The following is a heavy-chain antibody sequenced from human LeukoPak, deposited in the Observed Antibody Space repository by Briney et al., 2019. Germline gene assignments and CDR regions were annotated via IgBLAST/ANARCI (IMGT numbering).Heavy chain of an antibody. CDR3: ARESDLGWFDP. CDR2: IYSGGST. J-gene: IGHJ5*02. Sequence: PGGSLRLSCAASGFTVSSNYMSWVRQAPGKGLEWVSVIYSGGSTYYADSVKGRFTISRDNSKNTLYLQMNSLRAEDTAVYYCARESDLGWFDPWGQGTLVTVSS. CDR1: GFTVSSNY. D-gene: IGHD7-27*01. V-gene: IGHV3-66*01.